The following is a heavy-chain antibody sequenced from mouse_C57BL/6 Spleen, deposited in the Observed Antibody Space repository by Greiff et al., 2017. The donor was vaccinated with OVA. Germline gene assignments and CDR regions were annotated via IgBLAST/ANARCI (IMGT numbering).Heavy chain of an antibody. CDR2: ISYDGSN. V-gene: IGHV3-6*01. J-gene: IGHJ2*01. D-gene: IGHD1-1*01. Sequence: EVQLQQSGPGLVKPSQSLSLTCSVTGYSITSGYYWNWIRQFPGNKLEWMGYISYDGSNNYNPSLKNRISITRDTSKNQFFLKLNSVTTEDTATYYCARGYYGSSPRFDYWGQGTTLTVSS. CDR1: GYSITSGYY. CDR3: ARGYYGSSPRFDY.